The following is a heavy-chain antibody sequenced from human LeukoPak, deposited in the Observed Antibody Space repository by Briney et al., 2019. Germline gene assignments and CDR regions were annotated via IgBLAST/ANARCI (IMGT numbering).Heavy chain of an antibody. V-gene: IGHV4-4*07. J-gene: IGHJ4*02. D-gene: IGHD6-19*01. CDR1: GGSISSYY. Sequence: SETLSLTCTVSGGSISSYYWSWIRQPAGKGLEWIGRIYTSGSTNYNPSLKSRVTMSVDTSKNQFSLKLSSVTAADTAVYYCARGSNSGWRRPFDYWGQGTLITVSS. CDR3: ARGSNSGWRRPFDY. CDR2: IYTSGST.